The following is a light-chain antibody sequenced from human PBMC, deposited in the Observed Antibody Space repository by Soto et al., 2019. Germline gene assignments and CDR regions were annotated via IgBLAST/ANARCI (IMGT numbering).Light chain of an antibody. CDR3: SSYTTSSSYV. V-gene: IGLV2-14*01. CDR1: ISDVGGYIY. Sequence: SLLTQPASVSGSPGQSITISCTGTISDVGGYIYVSWYQQHPGKAPKLMIYDVTSRPSGVSYRFSGSKSGNTASLTISGLQAEDEADYYCSSYTTSSSYVFGTGTKVTVL. CDR2: DVT. J-gene: IGLJ1*01.